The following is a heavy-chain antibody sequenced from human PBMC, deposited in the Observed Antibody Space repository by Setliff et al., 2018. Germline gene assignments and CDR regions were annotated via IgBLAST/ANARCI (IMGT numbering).Heavy chain of an antibody. J-gene: IGHJ4*02. D-gene: IGHD1-7*01. CDR2: IKQDGSEK. Sequence: GGSLRLSCAASGFTFSSYWMSWVRQAPGKGLEWVANIKQDGSEKYYVDSVKGRFTISRDNAKNSLYLQMNSLRAEDTAVYYWAKGNNWNYVPGDYFDFWGQGTLVTVSS. CDR3: AKGNNWNYVPGDYFDF. V-gene: IGHV3-7*01. CDR1: GFTFSSYW.